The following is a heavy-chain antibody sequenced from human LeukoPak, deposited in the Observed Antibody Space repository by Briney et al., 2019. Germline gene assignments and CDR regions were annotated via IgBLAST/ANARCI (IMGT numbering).Heavy chain of an antibody. CDR2: IYTSGSA. CDR3: ARTVLGYCSGGSCYPYYYYYMDV. D-gene: IGHD2-15*01. CDR1: GGSVSSYY. V-gene: IGHV4-4*07. Sequence: SETLSLTCTVSGGSVSSYYWSWIRQPAGKGLEWIGRIYTSGSANYNPSLKSRVTMSVDTSKNQFSLKLSSVTAADTAVYYCARTVLGYCSGGSCYPYYYYYMDVWGKGTTVTISS. J-gene: IGHJ6*03.